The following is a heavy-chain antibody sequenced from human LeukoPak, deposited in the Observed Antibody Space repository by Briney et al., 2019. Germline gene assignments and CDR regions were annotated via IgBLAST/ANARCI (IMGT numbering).Heavy chain of an antibody. J-gene: IGHJ4*02. CDR2: IKQDGSEK. CDR1: GFTFSNYW. Sequence: GGSLRLSCAASGFTFSNYWMSWVRQAPGKGLEWVANIKQDGSEKYYVDSVKGRFTISRDNAKNPLYLQMNSLRAEDTAVYYCARDFNWNDPYYFDYWGQGTLVTVSS. V-gene: IGHV3-7*01. CDR3: ARDFNWNDPYYFDY. D-gene: IGHD1-20*01.